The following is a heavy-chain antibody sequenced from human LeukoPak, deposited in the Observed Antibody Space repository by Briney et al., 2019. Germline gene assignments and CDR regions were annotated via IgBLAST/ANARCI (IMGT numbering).Heavy chain of an antibody. CDR3: ARDPGDRWFFDL. D-gene: IGHD7-27*01. V-gene: IGHV3-23*01. CDR2: ISRSGATT. J-gene: IGHJ2*01. Sequence: GGSLRLSCAASGFTFNNYAMDWVRQAPGKGLEWVSLISRSGATTYYADSVKGRFTVSRDNSRNTLYLQMTSLRAEDTAVYYCARDPGDRWFFDLWGRGTLVTVSS. CDR1: GFTFNNYA.